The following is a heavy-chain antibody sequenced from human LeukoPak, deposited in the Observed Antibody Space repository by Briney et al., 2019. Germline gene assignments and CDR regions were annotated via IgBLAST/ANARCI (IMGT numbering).Heavy chain of an antibody. CDR3: AATIITFDY. V-gene: IGHV3-23*01. Sequence: GGSLRLSCAASGFTFSSYAMSWVRQAPGKGLEWVSLISGSNSNTYYADSVKGRFTISKDNSKNTLYLQMNSLRAEDTAVYCCAATIITFDYWGQGTLVTVSS. CDR2: ISGSNSNT. J-gene: IGHJ4*02. D-gene: IGHD5-12*01. CDR1: GFTFSSYA.